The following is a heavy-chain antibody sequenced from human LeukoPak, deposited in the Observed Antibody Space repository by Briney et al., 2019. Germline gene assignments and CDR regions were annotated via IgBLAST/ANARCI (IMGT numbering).Heavy chain of an antibody. Sequence: ASVKVSCKASGYTFTSYGISWVRQAPGQGLEWMGWISAYNGNTNYAQKLQGRVTMTTDTSTSTAYMELRSLRSDDTAVYYCARDQKWQWLVGCAFDIWGQGTMVTVSS. CDR2: ISAYNGNT. CDR3: ARDQKWQWLVGCAFDI. D-gene: IGHD6-19*01. CDR1: GYTFTSYG. V-gene: IGHV1-18*01. J-gene: IGHJ3*02.